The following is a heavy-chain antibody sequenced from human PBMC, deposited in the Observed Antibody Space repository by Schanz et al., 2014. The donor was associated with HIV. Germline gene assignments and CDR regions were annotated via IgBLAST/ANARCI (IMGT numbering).Heavy chain of an antibody. J-gene: IGHJ3*02. CDR2: IIPFTGSS. V-gene: IGHV1-69*01. Sequence: QVQLVQSGAEVSKPGTSVMVSCKASGGAFNSHTISWLLQAPGQGPVWMGAIIPFTGSSNYAQEFQGRVTITADDSTSTAYMDLSSLTSEDTAVYYCAREKGVGTATLDAFDIWGQGTMVTVSS. CDR1: GGAFNSHT. CDR3: AREKGVGTATLDAFDI. D-gene: IGHD1-26*01.